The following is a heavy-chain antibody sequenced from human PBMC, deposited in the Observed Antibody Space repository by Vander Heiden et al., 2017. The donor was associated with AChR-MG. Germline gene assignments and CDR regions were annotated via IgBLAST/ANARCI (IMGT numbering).Heavy chain of an antibody. CDR3: ARHSPTSNHWFDP. CDR1: GDSVSDSS. CDR2: FYYSGST. Sequence: QVQLQESGPRLVTPSETLSLTCTVSGDSVSDSSYAWIRQPPGERPEWIGYFYYSGSTHSNPSLRSRVTISVDTSKNQVSLKLTSVTAADTAVYFCARHSPTSNHWFDPWGQGTLVTVSS. D-gene: IGHD2-2*01. V-gene: IGHV4-59*08. J-gene: IGHJ5*02.